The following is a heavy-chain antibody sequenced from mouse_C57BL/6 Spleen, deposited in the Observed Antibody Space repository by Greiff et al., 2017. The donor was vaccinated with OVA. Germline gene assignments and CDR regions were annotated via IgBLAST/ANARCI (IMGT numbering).Heavy chain of an antibody. J-gene: IGHJ2*01. V-gene: IGHV1-74*01. CDR1: GYTFTSYW. CDR3: AMTGTTVVAGGIDY. D-gene: IGHD1-1*01. Sequence: QVQLQQPGAELVKPGASVKLSCKASGYTFTSYWMHWVKQRPGQGLEWIGRIHPSDSDTNYNQKFKGKATLTVDKSSSTAYMQLISLTSDDSAVYYCAMTGTTVVAGGIDYWGQGTTLTVSS. CDR2: IHPSDSDT.